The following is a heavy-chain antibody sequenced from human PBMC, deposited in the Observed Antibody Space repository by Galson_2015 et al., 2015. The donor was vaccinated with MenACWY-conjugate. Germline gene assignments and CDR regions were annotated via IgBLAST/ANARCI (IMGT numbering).Heavy chain of an antibody. D-gene: IGHD5/OR15-5a*01. CDR2: ISSSSSYI. J-gene: IGHJ6*02. Sequence: SLRLSCAASGFTFSSYSMNWVRQAPGKGLEWVSSISSSSSYIYYADSVKGRFTISRDNAKNSLYLQMNSLRAEDTAVYYCAREKGGVGSTIPYYYYYGMDVWGQGTTVTVSS. CDR1: GFTFSSYS. V-gene: IGHV3-21*01. CDR3: AREKGGVGSTIPYYYYYGMDV.